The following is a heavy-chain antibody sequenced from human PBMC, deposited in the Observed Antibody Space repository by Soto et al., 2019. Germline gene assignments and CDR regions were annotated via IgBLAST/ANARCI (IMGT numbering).Heavy chain of an antibody. Sequence: GGSLRLSCAASGFTFSSYAMHWVRQAPGKGLEWVAVISYDGSNKYYADSVKVRFTISRDNSKNTLYLQMNSLRAEDATVYYCARDFPINCNDEENWFDPWGQGTLVTVSS. CDR3: ARDFPINCNDEENWFDP. V-gene: IGHV3-30*04. CDR2: ISYDGSNK. J-gene: IGHJ5*02. CDR1: GFTFSSYA. D-gene: IGHD1-1*01.